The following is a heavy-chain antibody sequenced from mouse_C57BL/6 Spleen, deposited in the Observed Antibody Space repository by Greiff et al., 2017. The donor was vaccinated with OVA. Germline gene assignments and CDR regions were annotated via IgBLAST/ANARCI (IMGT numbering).Heavy chain of an antibody. V-gene: IGHV3-6*01. J-gene: IGHJ2*01. Sequence: VQLQQSGPGLVKPSQSLSLTCSVTGYSITSGYYWNWIRQFPGNKLEWMGYISYDGSNNYNPSLKNRISITRDTSKNQFFLKLNSVTTEDTATYYCASLPDFDYWGQGTTLTVSS. CDR2: ISYDGSN. CDR1: GYSITSGYY. CDR3: ASLPDFDY.